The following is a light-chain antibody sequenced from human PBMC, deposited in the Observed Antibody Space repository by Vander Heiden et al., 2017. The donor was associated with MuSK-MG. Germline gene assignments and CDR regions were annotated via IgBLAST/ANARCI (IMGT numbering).Light chain of an antibody. CDR1: QSISSH. V-gene: IGKV1-39*01. CDR2: VAS. Sequence: DIQMTQSPSSLSASVGDRVTITCRASQSISSHLSWYQQKPGNAPKLLIYVASSLQSGVPSRFSGSGSGTDFTLTISSLQPEDFATYYCQQSYSSPLTFGGGTKVEIK. J-gene: IGKJ4*01. CDR3: QQSYSSPLT.